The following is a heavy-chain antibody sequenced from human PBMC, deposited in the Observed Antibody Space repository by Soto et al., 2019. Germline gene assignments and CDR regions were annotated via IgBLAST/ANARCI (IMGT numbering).Heavy chain of an antibody. V-gene: IGHV4-59*01. D-gene: IGHD6-19*01. CDR3: ARGIALATTYWFDP. J-gene: IGHJ5*02. Sequence: SETLSLTCTVSGGSISSYYWSWIRQPPGKGLEWIGYIYYNGSTNYNPSLKSRVTISVDTSKNQFSLKLSSVTAADTAVYFCARGIALATTYWFDPWGQGTLVTVS. CDR2: IYYNGST. CDR1: GGSISSYY.